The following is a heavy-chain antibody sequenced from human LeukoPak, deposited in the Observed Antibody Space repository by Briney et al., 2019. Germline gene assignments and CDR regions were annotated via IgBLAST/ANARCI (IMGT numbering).Heavy chain of an antibody. Sequence: SETLSLTCADYGGSFSGYYWSWIRQPPGKGLEWIGEINHSGSTNYNPSLKSRVTISVDTSKNQFSLKLSSVTAADTAVYYCARSRRGYSYGNNWFDPWGQGTLVTVSS. V-gene: IGHV4-34*01. J-gene: IGHJ5*02. CDR3: ARSRRGYSYGNNWFDP. CDR2: INHSGST. CDR1: GGSFSGYY. D-gene: IGHD5-18*01.